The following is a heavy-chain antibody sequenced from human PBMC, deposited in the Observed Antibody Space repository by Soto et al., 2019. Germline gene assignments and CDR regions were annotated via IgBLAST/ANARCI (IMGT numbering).Heavy chain of an antibody. V-gene: IGHV1-69*01. CDR1: GGTFSSYA. CDR3: ARDGGSDEEYSSSWSSYNWFDP. D-gene: IGHD6-13*01. Sequence: QVQLVQSGAEVKKPGSSVKVSCKASGGTFSSYAISWVRQAPGQGLEWMGGIIPIFGTANYAQKFQGRVTITADESRRTGEMELSSLRSEDTAVYYCARDGGSDEEYSSSWSSYNWFDPWGQGTLVTVSS. J-gene: IGHJ5*02. CDR2: IIPIFGTA.